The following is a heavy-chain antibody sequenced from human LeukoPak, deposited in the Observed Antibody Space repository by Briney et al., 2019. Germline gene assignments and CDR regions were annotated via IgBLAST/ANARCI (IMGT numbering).Heavy chain of an antibody. CDR2: ISSSSSYI. CDR1: GFTFSSYS. V-gene: IGHV3-21*01. CDR3: ARVGSNRYSSGWYVDY. Sequence: GGSLRLSCAASGFTFSSYSMNWVRQAPGKGLEWVSSISSSSSYIYYADSVKGRFTISRDNAKNSLYLQMNSLRAEDTAVYYCARVGSNRYSSGWYVDYWGQGTLVTVSS. J-gene: IGHJ4*02. D-gene: IGHD6-19*01.